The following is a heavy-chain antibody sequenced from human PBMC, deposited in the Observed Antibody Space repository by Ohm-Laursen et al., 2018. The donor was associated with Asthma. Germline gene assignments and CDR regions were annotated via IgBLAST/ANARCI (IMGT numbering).Heavy chain of an antibody. V-gene: IGHV3-23*01. D-gene: IGHD2-21*01. CDR3: ARDVAVLSYDYIMDV. Sequence: SLRLSCSASGFTFTSYAMSWVRQAPGKGLEWVSTISYGGGGTFYADSVKGRFTISRDNYKKTLFLQMNSLRAEDTAVYFCARDVAVLSYDYIMDVWGQGTTVTVSS. J-gene: IGHJ6*02. CDR1: GFTFTSYA. CDR2: ISYGGGGT.